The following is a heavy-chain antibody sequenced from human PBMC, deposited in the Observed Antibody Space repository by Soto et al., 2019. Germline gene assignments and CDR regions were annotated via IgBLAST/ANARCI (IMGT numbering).Heavy chain of an antibody. CDR2: IDPSDSYT. CDR3: ARSYYDFHYYYYYGMDV. CDR1: GYSFISYW. D-gene: IGHD3-3*01. Sequence: PVVSLKIPCNGSGYSFISYWISWVRQMPEKGLEWMGRIDPSDSYTNYSPSFQGHVTISADKSINTAYLQWSSLKASDTAMYYCARSYYDFHYYYYYGMDVWGQGTTVTVSS. V-gene: IGHV5-10-1*01. J-gene: IGHJ6*02.